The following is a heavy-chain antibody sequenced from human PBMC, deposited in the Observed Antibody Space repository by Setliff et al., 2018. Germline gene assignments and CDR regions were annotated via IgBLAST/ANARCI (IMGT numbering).Heavy chain of an antibody. V-gene: IGHV3-23*01. J-gene: IGHJ4*02. CDR3: AKGFDYGSGICDY. D-gene: IGHD3-10*01. Sequence: GGSLRLSCAASGFTFSSYAMIWVRQAPGKGLEWVSTISGNGGGAFYADSVEGRFTISRDNPKNTLYLQMNGLRAEDTAVYYCAKGFDYGSGICDYWGQGTPVTVSS. CDR2: ISGNGGGA. CDR1: GFTFSSYA.